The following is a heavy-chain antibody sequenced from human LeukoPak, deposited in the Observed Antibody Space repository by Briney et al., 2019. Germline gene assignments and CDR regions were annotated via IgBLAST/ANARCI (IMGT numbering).Heavy chain of an antibody. CDR2: ISSSSSYI. J-gene: IGHJ4*02. Sequence: GGSLRLSCAASGFTFSSYSMNWVRQAPGKGLEWVSSISSSSSYIYYADSVKGRFTISRDNAKNSLYLQMNSLRAEDTGVYYGAREAGGGAYCGGDCYPKWGQGTLVTVSS. V-gene: IGHV3-21*01. D-gene: IGHD2-21*01. CDR3: AREAGGGAYCGGDCYPK. CDR1: GFTFSSYS.